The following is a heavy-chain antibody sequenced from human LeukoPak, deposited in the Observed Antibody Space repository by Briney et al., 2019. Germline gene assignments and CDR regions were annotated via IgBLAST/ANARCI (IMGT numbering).Heavy chain of an antibody. V-gene: IGHV1-2*02. CDR3: ARDVSSSGWYSY. D-gene: IGHD6-19*01. Sequence: ASVKVSCKASGYSFVGYGITWVRQAPGQGLEWMGWINPNSGGTNYAQKSQGRVTMTRDTSISTAYMELSRLRSDDTAVYYCARDVSSSGWYSYWGQGTLVTVSS. CDR2: INPNSGGT. CDR1: GYSFVGYG. J-gene: IGHJ4*02.